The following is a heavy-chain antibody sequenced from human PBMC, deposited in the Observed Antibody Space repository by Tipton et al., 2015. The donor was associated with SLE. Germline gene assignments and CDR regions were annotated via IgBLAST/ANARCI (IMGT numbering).Heavy chain of an antibody. CDR1: GYSISSGYY. V-gene: IGHV4-38-2*02. Sequence: TLSLTCTVSGYSISSGYYWGWIRQPPGKGLEWIGTIYHSGSIYYNPSLKSRVTISVDTSKNQFSLKLNFVTAADSAVYYCAVGYCSSVSCQREYFQHWGQGTLVTVSS. J-gene: IGHJ1*01. D-gene: IGHD2-2*01. CDR2: IYHSGSI. CDR3: AVGYCSSVSCQREYFQH.